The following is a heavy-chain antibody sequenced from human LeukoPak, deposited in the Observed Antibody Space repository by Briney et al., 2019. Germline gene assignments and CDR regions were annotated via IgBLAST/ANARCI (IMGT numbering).Heavy chain of an antibody. V-gene: IGHV5-51*01. Sequence: PGESLEISCKVSGYSFTSYCIGWVRQMPGKGLEWMGIIYPGDSGPTYSPSFQGQVTISVDKSINTAYLQWSSLQASDTAMYYCGMSGDRVPLQDDVFDVWGQGTMVTVST. CDR1: GYSFTSYC. D-gene: IGHD1-26*01. CDR3: GMSGDRVPLQDDVFDV. J-gene: IGHJ3*01. CDR2: IYPGDSGP.